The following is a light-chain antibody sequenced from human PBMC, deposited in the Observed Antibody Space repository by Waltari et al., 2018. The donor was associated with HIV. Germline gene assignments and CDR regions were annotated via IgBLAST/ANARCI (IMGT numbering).Light chain of an antibody. CDR3: LLYMASGRV. Sequence: QTVVTQEPSFSVSPGGTITLTCGLSSGLGSSAYYPSWYQQTTGQPPRTLIYNTDTRSSGVPYRFSGSIVGNKAALTITGAQSEDESDYYCLLYMASGRVFGGGTRLTVL. J-gene: IGLJ3*02. CDR2: NTD. V-gene: IGLV8-61*01. CDR1: SGLGSSAYY.